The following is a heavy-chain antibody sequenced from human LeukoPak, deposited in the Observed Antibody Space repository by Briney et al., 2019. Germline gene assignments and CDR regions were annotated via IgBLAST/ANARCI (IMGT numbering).Heavy chain of an antibody. CDR1: GGSISSSSYY. V-gene: IGHV4-39*07. CDR2: IFYSGST. J-gene: IGHJ3*02. CDR3: ARLAGLRGGTNWLRDI. D-gene: IGHD1-1*01. Sequence: SETLSLTCTVSGGSISSSSYYWGWIRQPPGKGLEWIGSIFYSGSTYYNPSLKSRVTISVDTSNNQFSLKLSSVTAADTAVYYCARLAGLRGGTNWLRDIWGQGTMVTVSS.